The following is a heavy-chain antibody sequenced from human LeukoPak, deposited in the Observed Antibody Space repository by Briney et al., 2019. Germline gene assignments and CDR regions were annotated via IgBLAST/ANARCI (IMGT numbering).Heavy chain of an antibody. CDR1: GGSISSSSYY. Sequence: PSETLSLTFTVSGGSISSSSYYWGWIRQPPGKGLEWIGSIYYSGSTYYNPSLKSRVTISVDTSKNQFSLKPSSVTAADTAVYYCARDPIENWAFDIWGQGTMVTVSS. D-gene: IGHD1-1*01. V-gene: IGHV4-39*02. J-gene: IGHJ3*02. CDR2: IYYSGST. CDR3: ARDPIENWAFDI.